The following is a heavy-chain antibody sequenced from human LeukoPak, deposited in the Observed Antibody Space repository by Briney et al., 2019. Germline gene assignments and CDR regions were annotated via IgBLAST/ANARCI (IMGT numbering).Heavy chain of an antibody. V-gene: IGHV3-15*01. D-gene: IGHD2-8*01. CDR2: IKSKTDGGTT. CDR1: GFTFSNAW. Sequence: GGSLRLSCAASGFTFSNAWMSWVRQAPGKGLEWVGRIKSKTDGGTTDYAAPVKGRFAISRDDSKNTLYLQMNSLKTEDTAVYYCTRHDRLGKWAFDIWGQGTMVTVSS. CDR3: TRHDRLGKWAFDI. J-gene: IGHJ3*02.